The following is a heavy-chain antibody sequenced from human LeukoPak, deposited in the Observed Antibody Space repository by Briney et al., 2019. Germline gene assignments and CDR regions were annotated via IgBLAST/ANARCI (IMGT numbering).Heavy chain of an antibody. CDR1: GGSISSSSYY. D-gene: IGHD3-3*01. V-gene: IGHV4-39*01. CDR3: ARSPRSLRFLEWLFPVDV. CDR2: IYYSGST. Sequence: KPSETLSLTCTVAGGSISSSSYYWGWIRQPPGKGLEWIGSIYYSGSTYYNPSLKSRVTISVDTSKNQFSLKLSSVTAADTAVYYCARSPRSLRFLEWLFPVDVWGKGTTVTVSS. J-gene: IGHJ6*04.